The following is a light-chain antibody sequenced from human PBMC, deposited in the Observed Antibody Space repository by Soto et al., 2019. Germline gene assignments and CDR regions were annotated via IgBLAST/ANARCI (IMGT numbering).Light chain of an antibody. CDR3: QQYGDSLLT. Sequence: ENVLTQSPGTLSLSPGERATLSCRASQSISSSYLAWYQQKPGQTPRLLIYHASNRATDIPDRFSGSVSGTDFTLTISRLEPEDFAVYYCQQYGDSLLTFGGGTKVEIK. J-gene: IGKJ4*01. V-gene: IGKV3-20*01. CDR1: QSISSSY. CDR2: HAS.